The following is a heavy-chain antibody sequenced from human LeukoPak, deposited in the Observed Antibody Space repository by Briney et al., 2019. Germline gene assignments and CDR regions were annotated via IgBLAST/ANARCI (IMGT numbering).Heavy chain of an antibody. D-gene: IGHD6-13*01. Sequence: GGSLRLSCVASGFTFSSYWMSWVRQAPGKGLEWVANIKQDGSEKYYVDSVKGRFTISRDNAKNSLYLQMNSLRAEDTAVYYCARASGSSPTSDYYYYHGMDVWGQGTTVTVSS. CDR1: GFTFSSYW. J-gene: IGHJ6*02. CDR2: IKQDGSEK. V-gene: IGHV3-7*01. CDR3: ARASGSSPTSDYYYYHGMDV.